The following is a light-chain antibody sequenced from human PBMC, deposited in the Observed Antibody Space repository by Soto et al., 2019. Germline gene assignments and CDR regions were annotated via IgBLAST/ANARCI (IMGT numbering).Light chain of an antibody. CDR3: AAWDDSLSGPV. J-gene: IGLJ1*01. Sequence: QSVLTQPPSASGTPGQRVTISCSGSSSNIGSNYVYWYQQLPGTAPKLLIYRNNQRPSGVPDRFSGSKSGTSASLAISGPRSEDEADYYCAAWDDSLSGPVFGTGTKVPVL. V-gene: IGLV1-47*01. CDR1: SSNIGSNY. CDR2: RNN.